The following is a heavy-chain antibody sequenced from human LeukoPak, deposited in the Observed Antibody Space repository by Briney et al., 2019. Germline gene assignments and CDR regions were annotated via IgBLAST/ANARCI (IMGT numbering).Heavy chain of an antibody. Sequence: PGQSLRLSCTTSGFAFDDFAMSWVRQPAGKGLEWVGFIRRRAYGGAAEYAASAKGRFIISRDDSKGIAYLQMNSLKTEDTAVYYCSRNGLVDFDYWGQGSRVIVSP. CDR3: SRNGLVDFDY. CDR1: GFAFDDFA. CDR2: IRRRAYGGAA. V-gene: IGHV3-49*04. J-gene: IGHJ4*02.